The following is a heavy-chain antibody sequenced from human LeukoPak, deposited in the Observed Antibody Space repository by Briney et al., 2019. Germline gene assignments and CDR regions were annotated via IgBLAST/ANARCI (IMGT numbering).Heavy chain of an antibody. D-gene: IGHD3-10*01. CDR3: ARHAPVVRGVIRYFDY. V-gene: IGHV5-51*01. CDR1: GYSFTSYW. CDR2: IYPGDSDT. Sequence: GESLKISCKGSGYSFTSYWIGWVRQMPGKGLEWMGIIYPGDSDTRYSPSFQGQVTISADKSISTAYLQWSSLKASDTAMYYCARHAPVVRGVIRYFDYWGQGTLVTVSS. J-gene: IGHJ4*02.